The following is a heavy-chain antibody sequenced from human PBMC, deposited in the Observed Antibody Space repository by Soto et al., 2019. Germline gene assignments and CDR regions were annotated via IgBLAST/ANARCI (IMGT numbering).Heavy chain of an antibody. CDR3: ARGSSYYGMDV. CDR1: GGSFSGYY. CDR2: INHSGST. V-gene: IGHV4-34*01. J-gene: IGHJ6*02. Sequence: QVQLQQWGAGLLKPSETLSLTCAVYGGSFSGYYWSWIRQPPGKGLEWIGEINHSGSTNYNPSLKSRVTISVDTSKNQFSLKLSSVTAADTAVYYCARGSSYYGMDVWGQGTTVTVSS.